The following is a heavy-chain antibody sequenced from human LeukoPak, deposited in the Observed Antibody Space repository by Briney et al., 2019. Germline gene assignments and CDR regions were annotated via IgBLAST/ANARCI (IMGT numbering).Heavy chain of an antibody. D-gene: IGHD3-22*01. CDR2: ISSSSSTI. CDR3: ARDPDYYYDSSVNWFDP. V-gene: IGHV3-48*01. Sequence: GGSLRLSCAASGFTFSSYSMNWVRQAPGKGLEWVSYISSSSSTIYYADSVKGRFTISRDNAKNSLYLQMNSLRAENTAVYYCARDPDYYYDSSVNWFDPWGQGTLVTVSS. J-gene: IGHJ5*02. CDR1: GFTFSSYS.